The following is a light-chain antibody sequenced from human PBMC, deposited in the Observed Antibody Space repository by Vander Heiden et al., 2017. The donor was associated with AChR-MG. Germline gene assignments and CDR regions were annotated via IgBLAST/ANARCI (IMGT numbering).Light chain of an antibody. CDR1: SSNLGAGYD. CDR3: QSYDSSLNVV. V-gene: IGLV1-40*01. J-gene: IGLJ2*01. CDR2: NNF. Sequence: QSVLTQPPPVSGAPGPRVTISCTGSSSNLGAGYDVHWFQQLPKTAPKLVIANNFDRPSGVPDRFSGSKSGTSASLTITGLQAEDEADYYCQSYDSSLNVVFGGGTKVTVL.